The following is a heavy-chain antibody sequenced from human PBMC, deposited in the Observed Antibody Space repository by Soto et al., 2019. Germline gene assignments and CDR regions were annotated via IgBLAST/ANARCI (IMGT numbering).Heavy chain of an antibody. CDR3: ARDDYYGSGSYWFDP. CDR2: IIPIFGTA. D-gene: IGHD3-10*01. Sequence: QVQLVQSGAEVKKPGSSVKVSCKASGGTFSSYAISWVRQAPGQGLEWMGGIIPIFGTANYAQKLQGRVTIAADESTSTAYMELSSLRSEDTAVYYCARDDYYGSGSYWFDPWGQGTLVTVSS. J-gene: IGHJ5*02. CDR1: GGTFSSYA. V-gene: IGHV1-69*01.